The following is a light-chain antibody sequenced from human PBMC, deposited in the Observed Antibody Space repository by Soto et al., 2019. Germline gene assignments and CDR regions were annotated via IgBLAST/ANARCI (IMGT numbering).Light chain of an antibody. Sequence: QSALTQPRSVSGPPGQSVSISCSGTSSDVGTYNYVSWYQQHPGKAPKLMIYDVSKRPSGVPDRFSGSKSGNTASLTISGLQAEDEADYYCCSYAGGYTHAAFGRGTKLTVL. CDR1: SSDVGTYNY. V-gene: IGLV2-11*01. J-gene: IGLJ2*01. CDR2: DVS. CDR3: CSYAGGYTHAA.